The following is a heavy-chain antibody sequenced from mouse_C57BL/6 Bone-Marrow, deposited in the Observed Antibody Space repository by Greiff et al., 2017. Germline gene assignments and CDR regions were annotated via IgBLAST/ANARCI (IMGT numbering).Heavy chain of an antibody. V-gene: IGHV5-6*02. CDR1: GFTFSSYG. CDR2: ISSGGSYT. CDR3: ARYDGYYNAMDY. J-gene: IGHJ4*01. D-gene: IGHD2-3*01. Sequence: EVKLVESGGDLVKPGGSLKLSCAASGFTFSSYGMSWVRQTPDKRLEWVATISSGGSYTYYPDSVKGRFTISRDNAKNTLYLQMSSLKSEDTAMYYCARYDGYYNAMDYWGQGTSVTVSS.